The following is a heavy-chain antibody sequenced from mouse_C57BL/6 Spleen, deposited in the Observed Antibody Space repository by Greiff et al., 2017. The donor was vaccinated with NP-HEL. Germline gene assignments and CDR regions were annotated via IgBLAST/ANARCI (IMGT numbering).Heavy chain of an antibody. Sequence: EVQLQESGPELVKPGASVKMSCKASGYTFTDYNMHWVKQSHGKSLEWIGYINPNNGGTSYNQKFKGKATLTVNKSSSTAYMELRSLTSEDSAVYYCANYYGSRFAYWGQGTLVTVSA. CDR1: GYTFTDYN. D-gene: IGHD1-1*01. CDR2: INPNNGGT. V-gene: IGHV1-22*01. J-gene: IGHJ3*01. CDR3: ANYYGSRFAY.